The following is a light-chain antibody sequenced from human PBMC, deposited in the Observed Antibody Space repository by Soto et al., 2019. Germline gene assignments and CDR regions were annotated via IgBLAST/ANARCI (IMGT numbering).Light chain of an antibody. Sequence: QSVPTTPPPPSGPPGQRVTIFCSGGSSNIGSNTVTWYQQLPGTAPKLLIYTNNQRPSGVPDRFSGAKSGTSASLAISGLQSEDEADYYCAAWDDSLNGYVVFGGGTKLTVL. CDR3: AAWDDSLNGYVV. J-gene: IGLJ2*01. CDR1: SSNIGSNT. CDR2: TNN. V-gene: IGLV1-44*01.